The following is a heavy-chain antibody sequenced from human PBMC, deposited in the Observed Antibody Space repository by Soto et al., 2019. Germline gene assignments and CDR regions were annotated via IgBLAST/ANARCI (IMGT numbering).Heavy chain of an antibody. CDR1: GGTFSSYA. J-gene: IGHJ5*02. Sequence: QVQLVQSGAEVKKPGSSVKVSCKASGGTFSSYAISWVRQAPGQGLEWMGGIIPIFGTANYEQKFQGRVTITADESTSTADRELSSRRSEDTAVYYWARTDYESSGYYYYAGWFDPWGQGTLVTVSS. D-gene: IGHD3-22*01. V-gene: IGHV1-69*01. CDR3: ARTDYESSGYYYYAGWFDP. CDR2: IIPIFGTA.